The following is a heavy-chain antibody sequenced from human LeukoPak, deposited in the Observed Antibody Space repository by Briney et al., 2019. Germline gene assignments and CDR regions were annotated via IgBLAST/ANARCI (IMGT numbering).Heavy chain of an antibody. Sequence: GESLKISCKGSGYPFSNYWVGWVRQRPGKGLEWLGFIYPGDSDTRYSPSVQGQVTISADKSISTAYPQWSSLKASDTAMYYCARPRFPGGNSEFDYWGQGTLVTVSS. CDR1: GYPFSNYW. D-gene: IGHD4-23*01. J-gene: IGHJ4*02. V-gene: IGHV5-51*01. CDR3: ARPRFPGGNSEFDY. CDR2: IYPGDSDT.